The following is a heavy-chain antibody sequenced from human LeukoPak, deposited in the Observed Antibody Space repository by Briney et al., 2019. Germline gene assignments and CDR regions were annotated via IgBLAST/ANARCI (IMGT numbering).Heavy chain of an antibody. J-gene: IGHJ4*02. CDR1: GGSISSGSYY. V-gene: IGHV4-39*07. CDR2: IYYSGST. CDR3: RVDTPFFDY. D-gene: IGHD5-18*01. Sequence: SETLSLTCTVSGGSISSGSYYWSWIRQPAGKGLEWIGSIYYSGSTYYNPSLKSRVTISVDTSKNQFSLKLSSVTAADTAVYYCRVDTPFFDYWGQGTLVTVSS.